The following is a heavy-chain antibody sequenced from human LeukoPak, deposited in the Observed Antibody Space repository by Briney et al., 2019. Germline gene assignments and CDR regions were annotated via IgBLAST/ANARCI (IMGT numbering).Heavy chain of an antibody. Sequence: LPGGSLRLSRAASGFSFTEWWMPWVRQAPGEGLVWLSHMNGDGSRISYADSAKGRFTISRDNAKKMLYLQMNSLRDEDTAVYYCARENYFGLDVWGQGTTVTVSS. CDR3: ARENYFGLDV. CDR1: GFSFTEWW. CDR2: MNGDGSRI. V-gene: IGHV3-74*01. J-gene: IGHJ6*02.